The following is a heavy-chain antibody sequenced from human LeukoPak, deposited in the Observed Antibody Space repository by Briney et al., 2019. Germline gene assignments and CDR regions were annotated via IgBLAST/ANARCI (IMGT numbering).Heavy chain of an antibody. J-gene: IGHJ1*01. Sequence: ASVKVSCKASGYSFTSYYMQWLRQAPGLGLEWMGIIDPSGGSTGYAPKFQGRVIMTRDTSTSTVYMDLSSLRSEDTAVYYCARDSSGSYDHWGQGTLVTVYS. D-gene: IGHD1-26*01. CDR2: IDPSGGST. CDR3: ARDSSGSYDH. V-gene: IGHV1-46*01. CDR1: GYSFTSYY.